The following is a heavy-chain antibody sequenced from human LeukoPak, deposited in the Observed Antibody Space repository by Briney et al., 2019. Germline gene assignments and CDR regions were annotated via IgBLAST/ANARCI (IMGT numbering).Heavy chain of an antibody. CDR3: ARSDGYNYYFDY. Sequence: ASVKVSCKASGYTFTSYGISWVRQAPGQGLEWMGWISAYNGNTNYAQKFQGRVTITTDESTSTAYMELSSLRSEDTAVYYCARSDGYNYYFDYWGQGTLVTVSS. CDR2: ISAYNGNT. CDR1: GYTFTSYG. D-gene: IGHD5-24*01. V-gene: IGHV1-18*01. J-gene: IGHJ4*02.